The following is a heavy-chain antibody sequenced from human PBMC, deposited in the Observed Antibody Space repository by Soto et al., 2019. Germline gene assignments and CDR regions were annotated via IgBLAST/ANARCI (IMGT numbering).Heavy chain of an antibody. CDR1: GDTFTDYY. CDR3: ARGGHVVVVTAALDY. V-gene: IGHV1-46*01. Sequence: QVQLMQSGAEVKKPGASVKVSFKASGDTFTDYYIHWLRQAPGQGLEWMVTVNPSGGHTTYAHHFLGRVNMTRDTSTSTLYMELTSLTSDDTARYYCARGGHVVVVTAALDYWGQGTLVTVSS. D-gene: IGHD2-21*02. J-gene: IGHJ4*02. CDR2: VNPSGGHT.